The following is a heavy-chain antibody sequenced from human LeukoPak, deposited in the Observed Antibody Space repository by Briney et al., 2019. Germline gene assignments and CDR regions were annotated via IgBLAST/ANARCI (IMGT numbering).Heavy chain of an antibody. CDR1: GFTFEIYW. CDR2: IRKDGSEK. J-gene: IGHJ3*02. Sequence: GSLRLSCAASGFTFEIYWMSWVRQAPGKGLEWVANIRKDGSEKNYVDSVKGRFTISRDNAKNSLYLQMNSLRADDTALYYCARHWEGVESDAFDIWGQGTMVTVSS. V-gene: IGHV3-7*04. D-gene: IGHD1-26*01. CDR3: ARHWEGVESDAFDI.